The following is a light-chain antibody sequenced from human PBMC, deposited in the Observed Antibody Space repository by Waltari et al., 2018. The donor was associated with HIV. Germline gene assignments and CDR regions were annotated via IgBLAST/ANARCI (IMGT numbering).Light chain of an antibody. CDR1: QTVSSSY. J-gene: IGKJ2*01. Sequence: EIVLTQSPGTLSLSPGERATLSCRASQTVSSSYLAWYQQKPGQAPRLLIYGASSRATGIPDRCSGSGSVTDFTLTISRLEPEDSAVYYCQQYGSSPMYTFGQGTKVEIK. CDR2: GAS. V-gene: IGKV3-20*01. CDR3: QQYGSSPMYT.